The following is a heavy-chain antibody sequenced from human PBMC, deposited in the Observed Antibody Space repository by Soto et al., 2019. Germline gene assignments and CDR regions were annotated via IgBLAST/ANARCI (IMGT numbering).Heavy chain of an antibody. D-gene: IGHD3-22*01. CDR1: YGSISSSRYF. J-gene: IGHJ4*02. CDR2: IYYIGST. Sequence: SERLSVTCTVPYGSISSSRYFCCWTRQPPGNGLEWIWSIYYIGSTYYNPSLKSRVTISVDTSKNQFSLKLSSVTAADTAVYYCARQDPMIVVVKYDYWGQGTLVIVSS. CDR3: ARQDPMIVVVKYDY. V-gene: IGHV4-39*01.